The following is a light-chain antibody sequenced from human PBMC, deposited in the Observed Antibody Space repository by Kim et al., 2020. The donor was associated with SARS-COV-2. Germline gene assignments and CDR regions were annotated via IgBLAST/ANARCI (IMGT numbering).Light chain of an antibody. CDR2: DVF. J-gene: IGLJ1*01. Sequence: QSALTQPASVSGSPGQSITISCTGTSSDVGGYNYVSWYQQYPGKAPKLMIYDVFKRPSGVSNRFSGSKSGNTASLTISGLQAEDAADYYCTSYRSSGYVFGTETKVTVL. CDR1: SSDVGGYNY. CDR3: TSYRSSGYV. V-gene: IGLV2-14*03.